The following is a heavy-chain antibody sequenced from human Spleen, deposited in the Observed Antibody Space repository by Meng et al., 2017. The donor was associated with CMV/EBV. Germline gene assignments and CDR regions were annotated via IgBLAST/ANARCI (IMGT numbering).Heavy chain of an antibody. Sequence: GESLKISCAASGFTLSSYWMSWARQAPGKGLEWVANIKEDGSEKYYVDSVKGRFTISRDNAKNSLYVQMNSLRGEDTAVYYCARAYRAIDYWGQGTLVTVSS. V-gene: IGHV3-7*01. CDR1: GFTLSSYW. CDR2: IKEDGSEK. CDR3: ARAYRAIDY. J-gene: IGHJ4*02. D-gene: IGHD1-26*01.